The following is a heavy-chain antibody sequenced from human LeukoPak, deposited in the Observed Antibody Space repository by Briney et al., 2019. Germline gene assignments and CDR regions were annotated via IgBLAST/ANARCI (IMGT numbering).Heavy chain of an antibody. CDR2: ANSDGSNT. J-gene: IGHJ4*02. CDR1: GFTFRSYW. Sequence: GGSLRLSCTASGFTFRSYWMHWVRQAPGKGLMWVSRANSDGSNTKYADSVKGRFTISRDNAKNTLYLQMNSLRVEDTAIYYCARMAVAGTAWGQGTLVTVSS. D-gene: IGHD6-19*01. CDR3: ARMAVAGTA. V-gene: IGHV3-74*03.